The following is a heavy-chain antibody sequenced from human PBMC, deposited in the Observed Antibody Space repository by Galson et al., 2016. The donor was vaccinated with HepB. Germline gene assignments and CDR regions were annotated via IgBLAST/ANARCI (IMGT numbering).Heavy chain of an antibody. CDR3: AREGLGEGYNSLNYYSYYMDV. Sequence: SLRLSCAASGFTFSNYVMNWVRQAPGKGLEWVSSISSSSTYIYYADSVKGRFTISRDNAKNSLYLQMSSLRAEDTAVFYCAREGLGEGYNSLNYYSYYMDVWGKGTTGTVSS. J-gene: IGHJ6*03. CDR2: ISSSSTYI. D-gene: IGHD5-24*01. V-gene: IGHV3-21*01. CDR1: GFTFSNYV.